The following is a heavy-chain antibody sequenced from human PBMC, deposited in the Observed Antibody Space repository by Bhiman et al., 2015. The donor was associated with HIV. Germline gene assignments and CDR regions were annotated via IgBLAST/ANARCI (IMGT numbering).Heavy chain of an antibody. CDR3: AKNRIMTGYSYAMDV. CDR1: GFTFSRYA. J-gene: IGHJ6*02. CDR2: LRYDGSK. Sequence: QVQLVESGGGVVQPGGSLRLSCAASGFTFSRYAMHWVRQAPGKGLEWVAFLRYDGSKYYGDSVKGRFTISRDNSKNTLYLQMNSLRAADTAVYYCAKNRIMTGYSYAMDVWGQGTTVTVSS. V-gene: IGHV3-30*02. D-gene: IGHD3-9*01.